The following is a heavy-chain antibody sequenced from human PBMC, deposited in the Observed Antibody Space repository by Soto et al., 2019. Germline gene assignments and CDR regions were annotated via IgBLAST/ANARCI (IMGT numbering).Heavy chain of an antibody. J-gene: IGHJ5*02. CDR2: IYWDDDV. D-gene: IGHD4-4*01. V-gene: IGHV2-5*02. CDR1: GFSLSTTGEG. CDR3: VERTVSNVAWFDP. Sequence: SGPTLVNPTQTLTLNCAFSGFSLSTTGEGVGWFRQPPGKAPEWLALIYWDDDVRYSPSLRNRLTITKDTSENQVVLTMTNIDHPDTATYYCVERTVSNVAWFDPWGQGILVTVSS.